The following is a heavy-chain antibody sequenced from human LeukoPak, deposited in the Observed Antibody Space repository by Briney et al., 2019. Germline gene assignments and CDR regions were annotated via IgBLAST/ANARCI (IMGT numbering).Heavy chain of an antibody. Sequence: ASVKVSCKASGYIFTNYGITWVRQAPGQGLEWMGWISADNGDTKYAQKVQGRVTMTTDTSTSTAYMELRSLRSDDTAVYYCVRDGYKGTLSFDPWGQGTLVTVSS. CDR3: VRDGYKGTLSFDP. D-gene: IGHD5-24*01. CDR2: ISADNGDT. V-gene: IGHV1-18*01. CDR1: GYIFTNYG. J-gene: IGHJ5*02.